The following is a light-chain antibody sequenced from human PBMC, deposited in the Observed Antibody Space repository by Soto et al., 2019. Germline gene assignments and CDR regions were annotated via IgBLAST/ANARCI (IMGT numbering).Light chain of an antibody. Sequence: QSVLTQPPSASGSPGQSVTISCTGSSSDFGGYNYVSWYQQHPGKAPKLVIYEVRERPSGVPDRFSGSKSGNTASLTVSGLQAEDEADYYCSSYTGTNNFGVFGPGTKVTVL. CDR2: EVR. J-gene: IGLJ1*01. CDR1: SSDFGGYNY. CDR3: SSYTGTNNFGV. V-gene: IGLV2-8*01.